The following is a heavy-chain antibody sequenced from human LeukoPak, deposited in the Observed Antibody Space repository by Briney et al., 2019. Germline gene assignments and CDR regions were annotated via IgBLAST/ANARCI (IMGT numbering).Heavy chain of an antibody. CDR2: ISFDEKIK. V-gene: IGHV3-30*03. J-gene: IGHJ5*02. CDR3: ARGKGFGTRLDP. Sequence: GGSLRLSCAVSGFTVSSNYMNWVRQVPGKGLEWLSIISFDEKIKYYADTVKGRFTISGDNTKNTLYLPMNSLRPEDTAVYFCARGKGFGTRLDPWGQGTLVIVSS. CDR1: GFTVSSNY. D-gene: IGHD3-10*01.